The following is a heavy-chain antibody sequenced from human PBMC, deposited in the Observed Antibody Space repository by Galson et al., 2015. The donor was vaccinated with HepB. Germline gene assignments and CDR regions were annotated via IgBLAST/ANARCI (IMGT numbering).Heavy chain of an antibody. CDR2: IREDGTTK. CDR1: GLTFSDYW. CDR3: ARADGGSYSSHDY. J-gene: IGHJ4*02. Sequence: SLRLSCAASGLTFSDYWMNWVRQAPGKGLEWVASIREDGTTKHYADSVRGRFTISRDDSKNTLFLQMNSLTVEDTAVYYCARADGGSYSSHDYWGQGISVTVSS. D-gene: IGHD3-10*01. V-gene: IGHV3-7*04.